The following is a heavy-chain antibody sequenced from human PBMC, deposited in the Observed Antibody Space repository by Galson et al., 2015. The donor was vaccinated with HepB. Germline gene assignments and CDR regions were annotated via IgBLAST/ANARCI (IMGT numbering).Heavy chain of an antibody. CDR3: ARAGGYLEQLVLDY. J-gene: IGHJ4*02. V-gene: IGHV3-33*01. Sequence: SLRLSCAASGFTFSSYGMHWVRQAPGKGLEWVAVIWYDGSNKYYADSVKGRFTISRDNSKNTLYLQMNSLRAEDTAVYYCARAGGYLEQLVLDYWGQGTLVTVSS. CDR2: IWYDGSNK. D-gene: IGHD6-6*01. CDR1: GFTFSSYG.